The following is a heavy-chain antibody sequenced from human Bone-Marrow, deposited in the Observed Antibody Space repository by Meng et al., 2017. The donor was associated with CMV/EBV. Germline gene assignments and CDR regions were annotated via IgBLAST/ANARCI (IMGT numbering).Heavy chain of an antibody. Sequence: GESLKISCAASGFTFADYYMTWIRQAPGKGLEWVSCISGIGTTMYYIDSVKGRFTISRDNAKNSVYLHMSSLRAEDTAVYYFARVPRWFDPWGQGTLVTVSS. CDR2: ISGIGTTM. CDR1: GFTFADYY. J-gene: IGHJ5*02. CDR3: ARVPRWFDP. V-gene: IGHV3-11*01.